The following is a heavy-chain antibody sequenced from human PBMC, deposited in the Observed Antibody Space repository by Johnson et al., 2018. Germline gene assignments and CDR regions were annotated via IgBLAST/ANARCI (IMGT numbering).Heavy chain of an antibody. CDR3: ARARSWGIQLYYYYYGMDV. D-gene: IGHD5-18*01. CDR2: IWYDGSNK. J-gene: IGHJ6*02. V-gene: IGHV3-33*01. Sequence: VQLVESGGGVVQPGRSXRLSCAASGFTFSSYGMHWVRQAPGKGLEWVAVIWYDGSNKYYADSVKGRFTISRDNSKNTPYLQLNRLRAEDTAVYYCARARSWGIQLYYYYYGMDVWGPGTTVTVSS. CDR1: GFTFSSYG.